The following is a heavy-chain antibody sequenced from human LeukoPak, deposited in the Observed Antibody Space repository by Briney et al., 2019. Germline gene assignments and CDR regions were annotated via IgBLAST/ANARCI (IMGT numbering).Heavy chain of an antibody. CDR2: SKSETDGGTT. CDR1: GFTFSNAW. CDR3: TTLNQRRYCSGLSCSYFDC. D-gene: IGHD2-15*01. V-gene: IGHV3-15*01. Sequence: PGGSLRLSCAASGFTFSNAWMSWVRQAPGKGLEWVGRSKSETDGGTTDYAAPVEGRFTISRDDSKSTLYLQMLSLKTEDTAVYYCTTLNQRRYCSGLSCSYFDCWGQGTLVTVSS. J-gene: IGHJ4*02.